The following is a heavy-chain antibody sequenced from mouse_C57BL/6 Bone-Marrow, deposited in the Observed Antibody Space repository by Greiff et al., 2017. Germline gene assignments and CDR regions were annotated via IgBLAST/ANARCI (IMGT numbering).Heavy chain of an antibody. CDR1: GYTFTSYW. Sequence: QVQLQQPGAELVKPGASVKMSCKASGYTFTSYWITWVKQRPGQGLEWIGDIYPGSGSTNYNEKFKSKATLTVDTSSSTAYMQLSSLTSEDSAVYYCAREDLYGSGWYYFDYWGQGTTLTVSS. V-gene: IGHV1-55*01. CDR3: AREDLYGSGWYYFDY. J-gene: IGHJ2*01. D-gene: IGHD1-1*01. CDR2: IYPGSGST.